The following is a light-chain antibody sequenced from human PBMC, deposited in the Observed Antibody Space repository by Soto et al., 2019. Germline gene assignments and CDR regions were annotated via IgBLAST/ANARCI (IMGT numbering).Light chain of an antibody. CDR2: AAS. Sequence: DVQMTQSPSSLSASVGGRVTITCRASQSISSFLNWYQQKPEKAPKLLIYAASSLQSGVPSRFSGSGSGTDFTLTISSLQPEDVATYYCQHSYNIPITLGQGTRLEIK. CDR1: QSISSF. J-gene: IGKJ5*01. CDR3: QHSYNIPIT. V-gene: IGKV1-39*01.